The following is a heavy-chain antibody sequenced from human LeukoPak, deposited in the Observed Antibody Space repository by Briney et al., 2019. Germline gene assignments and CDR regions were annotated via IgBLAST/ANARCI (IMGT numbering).Heavy chain of an antibody. CDR3: ARDRGYCSGGSCYSEIPDY. CDR2: ISGSGGST. V-gene: IGHV3-23*01. CDR1: GFTFSSYA. Sequence: GKSLRLSCAASGFTFSSYAMSWVRQAPGKGLEWVSAISGSGGSTYYADSVKGRFTISRDNSKNTLYLQMNSLRAEDTSVYYCARDRGYCSGGSCYSEIPDYWGQGTLVAVSS. D-gene: IGHD2-15*01. J-gene: IGHJ4*02.